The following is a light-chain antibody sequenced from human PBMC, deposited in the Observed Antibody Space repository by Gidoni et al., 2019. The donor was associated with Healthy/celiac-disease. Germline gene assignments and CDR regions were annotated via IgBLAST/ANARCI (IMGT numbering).Light chain of an antibody. J-gene: IGKJ1*01. CDR3: QQYDNLPT. CDR1: QDISNY. CDR2: DAY. V-gene: IGKV1-33*01. Sequence: DIQMTQSPSSLSASVGDRVTITCQASQDISNYLNWYQQKPGTAPKLLIYDAYKLETGVPTRFSGSCSGTDFTFTISSLQPEDIATYYCQQYDNLPTFGQGTKVEIK.